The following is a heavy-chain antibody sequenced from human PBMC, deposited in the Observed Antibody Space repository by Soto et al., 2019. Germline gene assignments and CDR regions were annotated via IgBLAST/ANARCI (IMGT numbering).Heavy chain of an antibody. CDR2: IYRSGST. V-gene: IGHV4-4*02. D-gene: IGHD2-15*01. J-gene: IGHJ4*02. Sequence: QVQLQESGPGLVKPSGTLSLTCAVSSGSISSSNWWSWVRQPPGKGLEWIGEIYRSGSTNYNPSLKSRVTISVDKSKNQFSLKLSSVTAADTAVYYCAREGPGYCSGGSCYSDRYFDYWGQGTLVTVSS. CDR1: SGSISSSNW. CDR3: AREGPGYCSGGSCYSDRYFDY.